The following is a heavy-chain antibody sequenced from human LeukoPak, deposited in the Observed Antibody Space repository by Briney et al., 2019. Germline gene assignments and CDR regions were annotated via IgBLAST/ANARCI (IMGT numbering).Heavy chain of an antibody. Sequence: GGSLSLSCAASGFAFFNFHFTWVGQAPGKGLGLVGILAKGGKNIHVPGLVKGRFTISRDNFKSTLDLKINSLRAGETAIYYWARDFLWLVDYWGQGTLVTVSS. CDR1: GFAFFNFH. D-gene: IGHD6-19*01. J-gene: IGHJ4*02. CDR2: LAKGGKNI. V-gene: IGHV3-30*04. CDR3: ARDFLWLVDY.